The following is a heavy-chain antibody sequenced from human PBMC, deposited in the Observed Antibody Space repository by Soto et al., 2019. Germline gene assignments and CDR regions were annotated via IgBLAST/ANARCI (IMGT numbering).Heavy chain of an antibody. CDR1: GGTFSSYA. CDR3: ARDPDCSGGSCYPHLEGFDP. D-gene: IGHD2-15*01. J-gene: IGHJ5*02. CDR2: IIPIFGTA. Sequence: VASVKVSCKASGGTFSSYAISWVRQAPGQGLEWMGGIIPIFGTANYAQKFQGRVTITADESTSTAYMELSSLRSEDTAVYYCARDPDCSGGSCYPHLEGFDPWGQGTLVTVSS. V-gene: IGHV1-69*13.